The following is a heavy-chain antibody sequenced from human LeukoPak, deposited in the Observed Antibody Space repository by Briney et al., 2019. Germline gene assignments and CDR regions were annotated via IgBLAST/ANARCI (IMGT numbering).Heavy chain of an antibody. V-gene: IGHV1-69*06. CDR1: GGTFGSYA. D-gene: IGHD3-9*01. CDR2: IIPIFGTA. CDR3: ASPVRTDYDILTGYPNYYYYDMDV. J-gene: IGHJ6*04. Sequence: ASVKVSCKASGGTFGSYAISWVRQAPGQGLEWMGGIIPIFGTANYAQKFQGRVTITADKSTSTAYMELSSLRSEDTAVYCCASPVRTDYDILTGYPNYYYYDMDVWGKGTTVTVSS.